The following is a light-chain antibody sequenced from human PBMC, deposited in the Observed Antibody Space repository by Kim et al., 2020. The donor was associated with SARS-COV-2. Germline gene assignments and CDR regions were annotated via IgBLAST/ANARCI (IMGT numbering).Light chain of an antibody. J-gene: IGLJ2*01. CDR1: SSNIGSNT. CDR2: SNN. Sequence: ELTQPPSASGTPGQRVTISCSGSSSNIGSNTVNWYQQLPGTAPKLLIYSNNQRPSGVPDRSSGSKSGTSASLAISGLQSEDEADYYCAAWDDSLNGVF. CDR3: AAWDDSLNGV. V-gene: IGLV1-44*01.